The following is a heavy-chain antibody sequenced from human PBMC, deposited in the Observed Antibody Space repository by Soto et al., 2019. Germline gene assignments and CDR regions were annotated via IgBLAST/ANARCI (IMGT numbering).Heavy chain of an antibody. V-gene: IGHV4-59*01. CDR3: AREDLSSGRAGTFHL. CDR1: GGSISSYY. J-gene: IGHJ1*01. CDR2: IYYSGST. D-gene: IGHD6-19*01. Sequence: PSETLSLTCTVSGGSISSYYWSWIRQPPGKGLEWIGYIYYSGSTNYNPSLKSRVTISVDNPKNTLYLQMNSLMVDDTAIYYCAREDLSSGRAGTFHLWGQGTLVTVSS.